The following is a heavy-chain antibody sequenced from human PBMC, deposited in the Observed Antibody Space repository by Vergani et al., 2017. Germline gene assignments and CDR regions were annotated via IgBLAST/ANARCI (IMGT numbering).Heavy chain of an antibody. Sequence: EVQLVESGGGLVQPGGSLRLSCAASGFTVSSNYMSWVRQAPGKGLEWVSVIYSGGSTYYADSVKGRFTISRDNSKNTLYLQMNSLRAEDTAVYYCARELRDGYNYPWDFDLWGRGTLVTVSS. J-gene: IGHJ2*01. V-gene: IGHV3-66*02. D-gene: IGHD5-24*01. CDR3: ARELRDGYNYPWDFDL. CDR1: GFTVSSNY. CDR2: IYSGGST.